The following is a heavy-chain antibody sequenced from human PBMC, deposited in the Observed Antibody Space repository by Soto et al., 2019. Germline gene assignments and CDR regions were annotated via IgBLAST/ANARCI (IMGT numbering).Heavy chain of an antibody. V-gene: IGHV4-61*08. D-gene: IGHD3-10*01. CDR3: ARDSGGSGSYYFDY. CDR1: GGSISSGGYS. Sequence: ASETLSLTCTVSGGSISSGGYSWSWIRQPPGKGLEWIGYIYHSGSTNYNPSLKSRVTISVDTSKNQFSLKLSSVTAADTAVYYCARDSGGSGSYYFDYWGQGTLVTVSS. CDR2: IYHSGST. J-gene: IGHJ4*02.